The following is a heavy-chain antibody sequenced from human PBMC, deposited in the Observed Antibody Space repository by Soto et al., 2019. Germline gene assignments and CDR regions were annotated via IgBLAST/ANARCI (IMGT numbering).Heavy chain of an antibody. CDR2: INPADSDI. Sequence: GESLKISCQGSGYSFTSNWIGWVRQMPGKGLEWMGIINPADSDIKYSPSFQGQVTISADKSIGTAYLQWSSLKASDTAMYYCARSLGSIVLRAYFFDYCGQGSPVTVSS. CDR3: ARSLGSIVLRAYFFDY. D-gene: IGHD3-16*02. CDR1: GYSFTSNW. J-gene: IGHJ4*02. V-gene: IGHV5-51*01.